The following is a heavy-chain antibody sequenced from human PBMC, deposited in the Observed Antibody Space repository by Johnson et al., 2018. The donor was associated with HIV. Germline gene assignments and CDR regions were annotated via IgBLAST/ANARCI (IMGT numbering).Heavy chain of an antibody. V-gene: IGHV3-7*04. D-gene: IGHD3-9*01. CDR1: EFTFSNSW. J-gene: IGHJ3*01. CDR3: ARDGRDLVTRGSFDV. Sequence: VQLVESGGGLVQPGGSLRLSCAASEFTFSNSWMTWVRQAPGNGLEWVANMDQKGDGSGQDYVDSVEGRFTISRDYAKNSLYVQMNSLRPEDTAVYYCARDGRDLVTRGSFDVWGQGTVVTVSS. CDR2: MDQKGDGSGQ.